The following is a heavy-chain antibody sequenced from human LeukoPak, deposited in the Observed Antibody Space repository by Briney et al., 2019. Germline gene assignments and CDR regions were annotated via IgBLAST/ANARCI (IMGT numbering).Heavy chain of an antibody. J-gene: IGHJ4*02. D-gene: IGHD6-13*01. CDR1: GYSISSGYY. CDR2: IYHSGST. CDR3: ASAPGPSLFDY. V-gene: IGHV4-38-2*01. Sequence: SETLFLTCGVSGYSISSGYYWGWIRQPPGKGLEWIGSIYHSGSTYYNPSLRSRVTISVDTSKNQFSLKLSSVTAADTAVYYCASAPGPSLFDYWGQGTLVTVSS.